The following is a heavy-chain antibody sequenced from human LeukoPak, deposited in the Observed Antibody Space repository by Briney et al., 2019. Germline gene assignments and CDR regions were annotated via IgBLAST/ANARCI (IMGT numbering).Heavy chain of an antibody. Sequence: SETLSLTCTVSGGSISSYYWSWLRQPPGKGLEWIGYIYYSGSTNYNPSLKSRVTISVDTSKNQFSLKLSSVTAADTAVYYCARAHYDFWSGVINWFDPWGQGTLVTVSS. D-gene: IGHD3-3*01. CDR1: GGSISSYY. J-gene: IGHJ5*02. CDR2: IYYSGST. V-gene: IGHV4-59*01. CDR3: ARAHYDFWSGVINWFDP.